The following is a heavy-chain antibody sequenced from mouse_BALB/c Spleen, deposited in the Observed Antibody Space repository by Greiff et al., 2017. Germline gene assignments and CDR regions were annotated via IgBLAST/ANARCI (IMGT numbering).Heavy chain of an antibody. Sequence: QVQLKQSGPDLVAPSQSLSITCTVSGFSLTSYGVHWVRQPPGKGLEWLVVIWSDGSTTYNSAHKSKMSISKDNSKSQVFLIMNRLQTDDTAMYCCARLGHWGLDYWGQGTTLTVSS. CDR1: GFSLTSYG. CDR3: ARLGHWGLDY. J-gene: IGHJ2*01. CDR2: IWSDGST. D-gene: IGHD4-1*01. V-gene: IGHV2-6-2*01.